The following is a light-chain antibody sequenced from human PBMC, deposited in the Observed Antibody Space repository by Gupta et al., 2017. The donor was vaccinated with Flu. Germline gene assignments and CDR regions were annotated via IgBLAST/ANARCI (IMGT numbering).Light chain of an antibody. CDR2: QDD. J-gene: IGLJ1*01. V-gene: IGLV3-1*01. CDR1: KLGNKY. CDR3: QAWDSRAFV. Sequence: SYELTQPPSVSVSPGQTASITCSGDKLGNKYASWYQQKPGQSPVLVIFQDDKRPSGIPERFSGYNSGNTATLTISGTQAMDEADYYCQAWDSRAFVFGSGTKVTVL.